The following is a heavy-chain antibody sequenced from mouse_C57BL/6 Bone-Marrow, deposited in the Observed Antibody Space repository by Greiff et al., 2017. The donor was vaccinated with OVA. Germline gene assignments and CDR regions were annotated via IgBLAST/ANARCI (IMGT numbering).Heavy chain of an antibody. V-gene: IGHV1-15*01. Sequence: QVQLQQSGAELVRPGASVTLSCKASGYTFTDYEMHWVKQTPVHGLEWIGAIDPETGGTAYNQKFKGKAILTADKSSSTAYMELRSLTSEDSAVYYCTTYEYDDWYFDVWGTGTTVTVSS. CDR1: GYTFTDYE. D-gene: IGHD2-4*01. CDR2: IDPETGGT. CDR3: TTYEYDDWYFDV. J-gene: IGHJ1*03.